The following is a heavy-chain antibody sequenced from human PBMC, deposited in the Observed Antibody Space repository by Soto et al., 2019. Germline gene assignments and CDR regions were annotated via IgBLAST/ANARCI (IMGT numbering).Heavy chain of an antibody. CDR1: GGTFSSYA. Sequence: SVKVSCKASGGTFSSYAISWVRQAPRQGLEWMGGIIPIFGTANYAQKFQGRVTITADESTSTAYMELSSLRSEDTAVYYCARDLDSGSYSDYWGQGTLVTVSS. CDR3: ARDLDSGSYSDY. J-gene: IGHJ4*02. CDR2: IIPIFGTA. D-gene: IGHD1-26*01. V-gene: IGHV1-69*13.